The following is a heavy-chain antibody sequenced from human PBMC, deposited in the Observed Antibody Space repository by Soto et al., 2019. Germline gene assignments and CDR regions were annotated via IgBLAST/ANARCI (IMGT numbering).Heavy chain of an antibody. J-gene: IGHJ4*02. CDR1: GYTFTSYA. D-gene: IGHD6-13*01. V-gene: IGHV1-3*01. Sequence: QVQLVQSGAEVKKPGASVKVSCKASGYTFTSYAMHWVRQAPGQRLEWMGWINAGNGNTKYSQKFQGRVTITRDTSASTAYMELSSLRSEDTAVYYCARGKYSGSWIDYWGQGTLVTVSS. CDR3: ARGKYSGSWIDY. CDR2: INAGNGNT.